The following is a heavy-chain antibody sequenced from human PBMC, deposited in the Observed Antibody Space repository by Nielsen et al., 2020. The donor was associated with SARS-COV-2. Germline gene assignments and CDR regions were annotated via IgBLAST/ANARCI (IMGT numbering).Heavy chain of an antibody. J-gene: IGHJ3*02. V-gene: IGHV3-53*01. CDR3: ASDSSGYYFTGSRAFDI. CDR2: IYSGGST. D-gene: IGHD3-22*01. Sequence: VRQMPGKGLEWVSVIYSGGSTYHADSVKGRFTISRDNSKNTLYLQMNSLRAEDTAVYYCASDSSGYYFTGSRAFDIWGQGTMVTVSS.